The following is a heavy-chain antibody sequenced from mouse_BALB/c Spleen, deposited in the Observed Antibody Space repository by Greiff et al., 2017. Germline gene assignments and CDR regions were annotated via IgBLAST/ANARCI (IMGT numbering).Heavy chain of an antibody. J-gene: IGHJ3*01. CDR2: IWSGGST. Sequence: VQRVESGPGLVQPSQSLSITCTVSGFSLTSYGVHWVRQSPGKGLEWLGVIWSGGSTDYNAAFISRLSISKDNSKSQVFFKMNSLQADDTAIYYCARKGYYGYDGAWFAYWGQGTLVTVSA. V-gene: IGHV2-4-1*01. D-gene: IGHD2-2*01. CDR3: ARKGYYGYDGAWFAY. CDR1: GFSLTSYG.